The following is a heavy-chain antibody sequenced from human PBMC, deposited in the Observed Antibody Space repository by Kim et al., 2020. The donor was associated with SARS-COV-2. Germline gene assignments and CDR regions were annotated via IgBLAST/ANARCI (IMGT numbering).Heavy chain of an antibody. D-gene: IGHD3-10*01. J-gene: IGHJ4*01. V-gene: IGHV3-23*01. CDR1: GFDFRSYA. Sequence: GGSLRLSCTASGFDFRSYAMRWVRQAPGKGLEWVSGISASGGRPSYSASVKGRFTIASDSSKNTVYQEMNSLRAEDTAVYFCVKDRYYGTTGYCFENWG. CDR2: ISASGGRP. CDR3: VKDRYYGTTGYCFEN.